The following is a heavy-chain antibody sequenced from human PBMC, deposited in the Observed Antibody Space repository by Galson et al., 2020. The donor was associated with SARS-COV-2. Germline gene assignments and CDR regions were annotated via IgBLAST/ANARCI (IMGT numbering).Heavy chain of an antibody. V-gene: IGHV4-39*01. CDR2: TYDSGST. Sequence: SETLSLTCTVSGGSISSSIYFWGWIRQPPGKALQWIWTTYDSGSTYYDPSLKSRLTISVDTSKNQFSLKLSSVTAADTAVYYCARHGRGELLFPFDYWGQGILVTVSS. CDR1: GGSISSSIYF. J-gene: IGHJ4*02. D-gene: IGHD1-26*01. CDR3: ARHGRGELLFPFDY.